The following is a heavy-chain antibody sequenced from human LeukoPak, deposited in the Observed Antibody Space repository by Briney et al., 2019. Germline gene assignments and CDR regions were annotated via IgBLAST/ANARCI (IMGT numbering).Heavy chain of an antibody. J-gene: IGHJ4*02. CDR3: AHRTDSSSWTGDYFDY. Sequence: SGPTLVKPPQTLTLTCTFSGVSLSTSGVGVGWICQPPGKALEWLALIYWDDDKRYSPYLKSRLTITKDTSKNQVVLAMTNMDPADTATYYCAHRTDSSSWTGDYFDYWGQGALVTVSS. CDR2: IYWDDDK. V-gene: IGHV2-5*02. CDR1: GVSLSTSGVG. D-gene: IGHD6-13*01.